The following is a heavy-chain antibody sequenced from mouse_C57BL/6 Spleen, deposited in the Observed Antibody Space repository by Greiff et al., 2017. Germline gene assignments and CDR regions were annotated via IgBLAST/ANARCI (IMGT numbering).Heavy chain of an antibody. J-gene: IGHJ2*01. CDR3: ARSRVGPFDY. CDR2: IYPGSGNT. D-gene: IGHD1-1*02. V-gene: IGHV1-76*01. Sequence: QVQLQQSGAELVRPGASVKLSCKASGYTFTDYYINWVKQRPGQGLEWIARIYPGSGNTYYNEKFKGKATLTAEKSSSTAYLQLSSLTSEDSAVYVCARSRVGPFDYWGQGTTLTVSS. CDR1: GYTFTDYY.